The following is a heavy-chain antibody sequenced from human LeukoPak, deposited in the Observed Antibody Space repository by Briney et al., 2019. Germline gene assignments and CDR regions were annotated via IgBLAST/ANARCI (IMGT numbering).Heavy chain of an antibody. CDR2: ISYDGSNK. CDR1: GFTFRSYA. D-gene: IGHD2-21*01. Sequence: GGSLRLSCADSGFTFRSYAMSWVRQAPGKGLEWVAVISYDGSNKYYADSVKGRFTISRDNSKNTLYLQMNSLRAEDTAVYYCAKSLWSRLSVDYWGQGTLVTVSS. V-gene: IGHV3-30*18. CDR3: AKSLWSRLSVDY. J-gene: IGHJ4*02.